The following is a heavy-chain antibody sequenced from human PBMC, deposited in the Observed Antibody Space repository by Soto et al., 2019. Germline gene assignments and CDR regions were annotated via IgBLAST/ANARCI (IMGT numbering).Heavy chain of an antibody. CDR2: ISGSGGST. Sequence: GGSLRLSCAASGFTFSSYAMSWVRQAPGKGLEWVSAISGSGGSTYYADSVKGRFTISRDNSKNTLYLQMNSLRAEDTAVYYCAKAGGQGVGALYYYYGMDVWGQGTTVTVSS. D-gene: IGHD1-26*01. CDR3: AKAGGQGVGALYYYYGMDV. J-gene: IGHJ6*02. CDR1: GFTFSSYA. V-gene: IGHV3-23*01.